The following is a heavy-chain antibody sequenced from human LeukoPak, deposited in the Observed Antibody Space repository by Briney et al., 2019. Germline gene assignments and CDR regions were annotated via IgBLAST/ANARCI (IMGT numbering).Heavy chain of an antibody. CDR3: ARAPTSEQQLQFDY. CDR2: ISSSSNYI. J-gene: IGHJ4*02. V-gene: IGHV3-21*01. Sequence: PGGSLRLSCAASGFTFSSYAMSWVRQAPGKGLEWVSSISSSSNYIYYADSVKGRFTISRDNAKNSLYLQMNSLRTEDTAVYYCARAPTSEQQLQFDYWGQGTLVTVSS. CDR1: GFTFSSYA. D-gene: IGHD6-13*01.